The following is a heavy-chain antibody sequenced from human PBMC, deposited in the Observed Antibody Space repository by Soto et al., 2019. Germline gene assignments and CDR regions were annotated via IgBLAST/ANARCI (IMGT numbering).Heavy chain of an antibody. CDR3: ARDRRDGDTI. D-gene: IGHD3-3*01. Sequence: EVQVVESGGGLVQPGGPLRLSCAASGFSVSSYYMSWFRQAPGKGLEWVSVIYRGGDIYYADSVQGRFTTSRDISRNSLDLQMNSLRVEDTAVYYCARDRRDGDTIWGQGAVVTVSS. CDR2: IYRGGDI. V-gene: IGHV3-66*01. J-gene: IGHJ4*02. CDR1: GFSVSSYY.